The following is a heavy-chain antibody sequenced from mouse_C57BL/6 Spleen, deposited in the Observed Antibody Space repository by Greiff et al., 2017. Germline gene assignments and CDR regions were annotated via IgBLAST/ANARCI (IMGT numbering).Heavy chain of an antibody. CDR1: GFTLSSYT. CDR2: ISGGGGNT. J-gene: IGHJ3*01. Sequence: DVMLVESGGGLVKPGGSLKLSCAASGFTLSSYTMSWVRQTPEKRLEWVATISGGGGNTYYPDSVKGRFTISRDNAKNTLYLQMSSLRSEDTALYYCARRGFAYWGQGTLVTVSA. V-gene: IGHV5-9*01. CDR3: ARRGFAY.